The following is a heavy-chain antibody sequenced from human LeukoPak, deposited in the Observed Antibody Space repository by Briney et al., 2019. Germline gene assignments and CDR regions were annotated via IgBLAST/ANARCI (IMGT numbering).Heavy chain of an antibody. J-gene: IGHJ4*02. D-gene: IGHD3-22*01. CDR3: AKGDSSGYYYDFDY. Sequence: PGGSLRLSCAASGFTFDDYAMHWVRQAPGKGLEWVSGISWNSGSIGYADSVKGRFTISRDNAKNSLYLQMNSLRAEDTALYYCAKGDSSGYYYDFDYWGQGTLVTVSS. V-gene: IGHV3-9*01. CDR2: ISWNSGSI. CDR1: GFTFDDYA.